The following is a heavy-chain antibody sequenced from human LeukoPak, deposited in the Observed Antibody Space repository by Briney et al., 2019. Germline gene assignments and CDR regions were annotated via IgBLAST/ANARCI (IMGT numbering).Heavy chain of an antibody. D-gene: IGHD2-2*01. Sequence: SETLSLTCTVSGGSISSSSYYWGWIRQPPGKGLEWIGRIYYSGSTYYNPSLKSRVTISVDTSKNQFSLKLSSVTAADTAVYYCARFFPLLGQLRPYYFDYWGQGTLVTVSS. V-gene: IGHV4-39*01. CDR3: ARFFPLLGQLRPYYFDY. J-gene: IGHJ4*02. CDR1: GGSISSSSYY. CDR2: IYYSGST.